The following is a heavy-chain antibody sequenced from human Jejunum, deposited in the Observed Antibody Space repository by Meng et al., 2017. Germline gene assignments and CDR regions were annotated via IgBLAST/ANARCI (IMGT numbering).Heavy chain of an antibody. V-gene: IGHV3-21*06. CDR1: GFTFSDYA. CDR2: ISSRDIYI. D-gene: IGHD1-26*01. Sequence: GGSLRLSCAASGFTFSDYAVSWVRQAPGKGLEWVSSISSRDIYIYYADSVQGRFTISRDKARNYLYLQMKSLRAEDTAVYYCAREVGPYQYYYGLNVWGQGTTVTVSS. CDR3: AREVGPYQYYYGLNV. J-gene: IGHJ6*02.